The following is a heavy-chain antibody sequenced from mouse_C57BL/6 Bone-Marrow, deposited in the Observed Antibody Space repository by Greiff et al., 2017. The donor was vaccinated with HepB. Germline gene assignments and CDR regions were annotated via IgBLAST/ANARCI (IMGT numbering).Heavy chain of an antibody. CDR2: IDPENGDT. CDR1: GFNIKDDY. J-gene: IGHJ1*03. V-gene: IGHV14-4*01. CDR3: TTPSWLLRWYFDV. D-gene: IGHD2-3*01. Sequence: EVQLQQSGAELVRPGASVKLSCTASGFNIKDDYMHWVKQRPEQGLEWIGWIDPENGDTEYASKFQGKATITADTSSNTAYLQLSSLTSEDTAVYYCTTPSWLLRWYFDVWGTGTTVTVAS.